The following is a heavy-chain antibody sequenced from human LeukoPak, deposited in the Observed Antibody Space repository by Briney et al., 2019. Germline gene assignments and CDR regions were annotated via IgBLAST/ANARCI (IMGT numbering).Heavy chain of an antibody. CDR2: INSDMSGT. Sequence: HGGSLRLSCAASGFTFSNYWMHWVRQAPGKGLVWVSRINSDMSGTNYADSVKGRFTISRDNAKNTLYLQMNSLRAEDTAVYYCARDIAVAGNYFDYWGQGTLVTVSS. CDR3: ARDIAVAGNYFDY. CDR1: GFTFSNYW. D-gene: IGHD6-19*01. V-gene: IGHV3-74*01. J-gene: IGHJ4*02.